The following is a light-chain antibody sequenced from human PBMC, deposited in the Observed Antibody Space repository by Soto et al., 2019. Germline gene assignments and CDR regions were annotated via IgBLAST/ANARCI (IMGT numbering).Light chain of an antibody. CDR3: QNYNEYSRT. J-gene: IGKJ1*01. CDR2: NAA. CDR1: QSISSW. Sequence: DVQMTLSPSTLSASVGDRVTITCRASQSISSWLAWYQQKPGKAPKLLIFNAATLNRGVSSRFSGRGFGTEFTLTISDLQPHDSAIYYCQNYNEYSRTFGQGTKV. V-gene: IGKV1-5*01.